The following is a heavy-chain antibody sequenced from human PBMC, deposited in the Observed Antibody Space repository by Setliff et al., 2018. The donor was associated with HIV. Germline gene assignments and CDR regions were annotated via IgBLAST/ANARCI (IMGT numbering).Heavy chain of an antibody. CDR1: GFTFSDYY. CDR2: ISSSGSTI. D-gene: IGHD2-21*02. J-gene: IGHJ4*02. CDR3: AREGGAYCGGDCEDYFDY. Sequence: GESLRLSCAASGFTFSDYYMSWIRQAPGKGLEWVSYISSSGSTIYYADSVKGRFTISRDNAKNSLYLQMNSLRAEDTAVYYCAREGGAYCGGDCEDYFDYWGQGTLVTVSS. V-gene: IGHV3-11*04.